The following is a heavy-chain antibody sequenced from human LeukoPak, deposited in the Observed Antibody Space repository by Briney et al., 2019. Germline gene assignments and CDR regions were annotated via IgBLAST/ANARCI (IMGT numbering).Heavy chain of an antibody. J-gene: IGHJ6*03. V-gene: IGHV3-48*01. D-gene: IGHD1-26*01. Sequence: GGSLRLSCAASGFTFSSYSMNWVRQAPRKGLEWVSYISTGSSTIYYADSVKGRFTISRDNAKNSLYLQMNSLRAEDTAVYYCARYSAIPGGYYYYYMDVWGKGTTVTVSS. CDR1: GFTFSSYS. CDR3: ARYSAIPGGYYYYYMDV. CDR2: ISTGSSTI.